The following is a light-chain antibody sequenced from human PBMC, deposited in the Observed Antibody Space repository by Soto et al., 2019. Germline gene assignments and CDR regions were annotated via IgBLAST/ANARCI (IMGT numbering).Light chain of an antibody. V-gene: IGKV1-5*01. CDR1: QSINSW. CDR2: DAS. Sequence: DIQMTQSPSTLAASVGDRVTITCRASQSINSWLAWYQQIPGKAPKLLIYDASNLESGVPSRFSGSGSGTEFTLTSSSLQPDDFAIYYCQQYHTYWTFGQGTKVEIK. CDR3: QQYHTYWT. J-gene: IGKJ1*01.